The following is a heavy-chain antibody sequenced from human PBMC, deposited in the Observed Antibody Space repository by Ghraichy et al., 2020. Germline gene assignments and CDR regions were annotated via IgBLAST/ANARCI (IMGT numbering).Heavy chain of an antibody. CDR2: ISPSGVGT. J-gene: IGHJ4*01. D-gene: IGHD4-23*01. CDR1: GFTFSDYA. Sequence: GGSLRLYCAASGFTFSDYAMSWVRQAPGKGLEWVSAISPSGVGTYYAGSVKGRFTISRDNSKNTLYLQMNSLRAEDTVLYNCAKEDYAGNSGFDHWGHGALVTVSS. CDR3: AKEDYAGNSGFDH. V-gene: IGHV3-23*01.